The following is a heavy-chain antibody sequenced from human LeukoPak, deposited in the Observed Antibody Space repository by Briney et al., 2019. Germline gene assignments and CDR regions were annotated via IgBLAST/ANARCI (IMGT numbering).Heavy chain of an antibody. CDR1: GGSISSYY. D-gene: IGHD3-9*01. J-gene: IGHJ4*02. Sequence: SETLSLTCTVPGGSISSYYWSWIRQPAGKGLEWIGRIYTSGSTNYNPSLKSRVTMSVDTSKNQLSLKLSSVTAADTAVYYCAGMYYDILTGQSDYWGQGTLVTVSS. CDR3: AGMYYDILTGQSDY. CDR2: IYTSGST. V-gene: IGHV4-4*07.